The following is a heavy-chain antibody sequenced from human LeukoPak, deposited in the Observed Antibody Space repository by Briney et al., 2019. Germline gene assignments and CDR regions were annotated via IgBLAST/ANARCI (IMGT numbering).Heavy chain of an antibody. V-gene: IGHV1-8*01. D-gene: IGHD2-15*01. CDR2: MNPNSGNT. CDR3: ARGSAGRDCSGGSCYSAAFDI. Sequence: ASVKVSCKASGYTFTSYDINWVRQATGQGLERMGWMNPNSGNTAYAQKFQGRVTMTRNTSISTAYMELSSVRSEDTAVYYCARGSAGRDCSGGSCYSAAFDIWGQGTMVTVSS. CDR1: GYTFTSYD. J-gene: IGHJ3*02.